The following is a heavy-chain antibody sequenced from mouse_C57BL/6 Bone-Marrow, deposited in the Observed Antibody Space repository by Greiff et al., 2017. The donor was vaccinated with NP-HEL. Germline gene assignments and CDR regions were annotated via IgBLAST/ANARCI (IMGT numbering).Heavy chain of an antibody. CDR1: GFTFSDYG. V-gene: IGHV5-17*01. CDR2: ISSGGSTI. J-gene: IGHJ2*01. Sequence: EVMLVESGGGLVKPGGSLKLSCAASGFTFSDYGMHWVRQAPERGLEWVAYISSGGSTIYYADPVQGRFTISRDNAKTTLFLQMTSLRSEDTAMYYCARTQFDYWGQGTTLTVSS. CDR3: ARTQFDY.